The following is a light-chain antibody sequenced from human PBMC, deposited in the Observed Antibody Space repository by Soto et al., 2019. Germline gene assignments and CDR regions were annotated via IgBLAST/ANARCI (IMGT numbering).Light chain of an antibody. CDR3: QQRANWPLT. CDR1: QSVNIY. J-gene: IGKJ4*01. V-gene: IGKV3-11*01. Sequence: EMVLTQAPGTLSLSVGERATLSCRASQSVNIYLAWYQQKPGQAPRLLIYDASNRATGVPARFSGSGSGTDFTLTISSLESEDFAVYYCQQRANWPLTFGGGTKVDIK. CDR2: DAS.